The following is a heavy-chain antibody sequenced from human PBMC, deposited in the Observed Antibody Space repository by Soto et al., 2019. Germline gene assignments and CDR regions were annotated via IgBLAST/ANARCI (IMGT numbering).Heavy chain of an antibody. Sequence: SETLSLTGAVYGGSFSGYYWSWIRQPPGKGLEWIGEINHSGSTNYNPSLKSRVTISVDTSKNQFSLKLSSVTAADTAVYYCALPWFGDAYYYGMDVWGQGTTVTVSS. CDR2: INHSGST. CDR1: GGSFSGYY. D-gene: IGHD3-10*01. J-gene: IGHJ6*02. V-gene: IGHV4-34*01. CDR3: ALPWFGDAYYYGMDV.